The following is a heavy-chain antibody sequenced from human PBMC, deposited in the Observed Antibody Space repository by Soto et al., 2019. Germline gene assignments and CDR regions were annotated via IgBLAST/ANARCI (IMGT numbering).Heavy chain of an antibody. V-gene: IGHV4-39*01. CDR3: ARLAWYYYFDY. J-gene: IGHJ4*02. D-gene: IGHD6-13*01. Sequence: SETLSLTCTVSGGSISSSSYSWGWIRQPPGKGLEWIGSIYYSGSTYYNLSLKSRVTISVDTSKNQFSLKLSSVTAADTAVYYCARLAWYYYFDYWGQGTLVTVSS. CDR2: IYYSGST. CDR1: GGSISSSSYS.